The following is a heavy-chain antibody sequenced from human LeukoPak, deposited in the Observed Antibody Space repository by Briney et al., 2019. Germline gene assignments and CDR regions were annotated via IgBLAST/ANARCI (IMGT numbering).Heavy chain of an antibody. D-gene: IGHD5-18*01. V-gene: IGHV4-34*01. CDR1: GGSFNGYY. Sequence: SETLSVTCAVYGGSFNGYYWSWIRQPRGKGLEWIGEINHSGSTNYNPSLKSRVTISVDTSKNQFSLKLSSVTAADTAVYYCARDADTAMVTGYYYYGMDVWGQGTTVTVSS. J-gene: IGHJ6*02. CDR3: ARDADTAMVTGYYYYGMDV. CDR2: INHSGST.